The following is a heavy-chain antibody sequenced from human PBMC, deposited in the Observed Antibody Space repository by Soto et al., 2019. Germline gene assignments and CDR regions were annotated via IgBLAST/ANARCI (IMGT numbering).Heavy chain of an antibody. J-gene: IGHJ4*02. CDR2: ISSSSSTI. CDR3: AGDYGSHGPFAN. Sequence: GGSLRLSCAASGFTFSSYSMNWVRQAPGKGLEWVSYISSSSSTIYYADSVKGRFTISRDNAKNSLYLQMNSLRAEDTAVYYCAGDYGSHGPFANWGREPKVTVSS. V-gene: IGHV3-48*01. CDR1: GFTFSSYS. D-gene: IGHD3-16*01.